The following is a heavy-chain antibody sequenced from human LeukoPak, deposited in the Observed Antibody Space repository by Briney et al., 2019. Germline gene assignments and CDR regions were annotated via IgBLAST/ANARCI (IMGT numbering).Heavy chain of an antibody. J-gene: IGHJ4*02. D-gene: IGHD3-16*01. CDR3: ARDALGQSPR. Sequence: SETLSLTCTVSGGSITGYYWSWIRQPAGKGLEWIGRIYTSGGTDYIPSLKSRVTMSLDTPKNQFSLNLSSVTAADTAVYYCARDALGQSPRWGQGTLVTVSS. CDR2: IYTSGGT. V-gene: IGHV4-4*07. CDR1: GGSITGYY.